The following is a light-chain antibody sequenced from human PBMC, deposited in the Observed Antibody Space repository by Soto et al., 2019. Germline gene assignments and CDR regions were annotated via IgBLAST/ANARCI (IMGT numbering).Light chain of an antibody. CDR3: SSYAGSSNV. V-gene: IGLV2-8*01. CDR2: EVN. CDR1: SSDVGGYNY. Sequence: QPVLTQPTSASSSPGQSVAISCTGTSSDVGGYNYVSWYQQHPGKAPKLMIYEVNKRPSGVPDRFSGSKSGNTASLTVSGLQAEDEADYYCSSYAGSSNVFGTGTKVTVL. J-gene: IGLJ1*01.